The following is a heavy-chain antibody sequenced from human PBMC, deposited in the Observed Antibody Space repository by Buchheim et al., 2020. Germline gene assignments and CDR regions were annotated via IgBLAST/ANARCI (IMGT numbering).Heavy chain of an antibody. CDR2: INPSGGST. CDR3: ASSPPLYSSSSGGPFDY. CDR1: GYTFTSYY. Sequence: QVQLVQSGAEVKKPGASVKVSCKASGYTFTSYYMHWVRQAPGQGLEWMGIINPSGGSTSYAQKFQGRVTMTRDTSTSTAYMELSSLRSEDTAVYYCASSPPLYSSSSGGPFDYWGQGTL. D-gene: IGHD6-6*01. J-gene: IGHJ4*02. V-gene: IGHV1-46*01.